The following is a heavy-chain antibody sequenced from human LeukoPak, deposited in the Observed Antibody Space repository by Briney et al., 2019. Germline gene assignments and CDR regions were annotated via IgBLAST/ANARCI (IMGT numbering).Heavy chain of an antibody. CDR1: GDSISSGSFY. Sequence: PSETLSLTCTVSGDSISSGSFYWSWIRQPAGKRLEWIGRVYSSGRTNYNPSLRSRVTISVDTSKSHFSLRLSSVTAADTAVYYCARGYCSGGSCYSYYYYNYMDVWGKGTTVTVSS. CDR2: VYSSGRT. V-gene: IGHV4-61*02. D-gene: IGHD2-15*01. J-gene: IGHJ6*03. CDR3: ARGYCSGGSCYSYYYYNYMDV.